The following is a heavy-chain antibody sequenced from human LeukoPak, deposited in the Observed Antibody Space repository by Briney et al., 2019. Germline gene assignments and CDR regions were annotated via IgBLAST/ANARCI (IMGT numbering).Heavy chain of an antibody. CDR2: IYYSGST. CDR3: ARDRYGYGSGTYGMDV. D-gene: IGHD3-10*01. V-gene: IGHV4-30-2*01. CDR1: GGSISSGGYS. Sequence: SQTLSLTCAVSGGSISSGGYSWSWIRQPPGKGLEWIGYIYYSGSTYYNPSLKSRVTISVDRSKNQFSLKLSSVTAADTAVYYCARDRYGYGSGTYGMDVWGQGTTVTVSS. J-gene: IGHJ6*02.